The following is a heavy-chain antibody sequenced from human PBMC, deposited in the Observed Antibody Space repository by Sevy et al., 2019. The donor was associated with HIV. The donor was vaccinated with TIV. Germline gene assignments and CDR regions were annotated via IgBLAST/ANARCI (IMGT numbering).Heavy chain of an antibody. CDR1: GYTFTSYG. CDR2: ISAYNGNT. J-gene: IGHJ4*02. D-gene: IGHD6-19*01. CDR3: ARDRGNIAVAGPIDY. V-gene: IGHV1-18*01. Sequence: ASVKVSCKASGYTFTSYGISWVRQAPGQGLEWMGWISAYNGNTNYAQKLQGRVTMTTDTSTRTAYMERRSLGSDDTAVYYCARDRGNIAVAGPIDYWGQGTLVTVSS.